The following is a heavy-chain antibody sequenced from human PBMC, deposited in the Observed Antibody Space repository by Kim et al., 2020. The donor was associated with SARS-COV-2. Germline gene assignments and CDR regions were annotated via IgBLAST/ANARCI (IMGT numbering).Heavy chain of an antibody. CDR3: AKASPAGRSYFDY. Sequence: YADSVKRRFTISRDNSRNTLFLQMNSLRAEDTAIYYCAKASPAGRSYFDYWGQGTLVTVSS. J-gene: IGHJ4*02. V-gene: IGHV3-23*01.